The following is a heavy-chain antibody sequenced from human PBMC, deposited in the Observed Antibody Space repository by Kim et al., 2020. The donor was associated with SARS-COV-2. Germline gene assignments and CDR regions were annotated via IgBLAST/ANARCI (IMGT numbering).Heavy chain of an antibody. CDR1: GGSFSGYY. Sequence: SETLSLTCAVYGGSFSGYYWSWTRQPPGKGLEWIGEINHSGSTNYNPSLKSRVTISVDTSKNQFSLKLSSVTAADTAVYYCARGPQLRFLEWRDWFDPWGQGTLVTVSS. V-gene: IGHV4-34*01. CDR3: ARGPQLRFLEWRDWFDP. CDR2: INHSGST. J-gene: IGHJ5*02. D-gene: IGHD3-3*01.